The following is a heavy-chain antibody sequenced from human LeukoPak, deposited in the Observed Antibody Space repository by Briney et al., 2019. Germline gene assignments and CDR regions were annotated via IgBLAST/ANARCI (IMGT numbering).Heavy chain of an antibody. CDR1: GFTFSSYG. CDR2: ISFDGGKK. Sequence: GRSLRLSCAASGFTFSSYGMHWVRQAPGKGLEWVALISFDGGKKYYADFVKGRFTISRDNSKNTLFLQMNSLRTEYTAVYFCARANWAGIEAPATDYWGQGTLVTVSS. J-gene: IGHJ4*02. CDR3: ARANWAGIEAPATDY. D-gene: IGHD2-15*01. V-gene: IGHV3-30*03.